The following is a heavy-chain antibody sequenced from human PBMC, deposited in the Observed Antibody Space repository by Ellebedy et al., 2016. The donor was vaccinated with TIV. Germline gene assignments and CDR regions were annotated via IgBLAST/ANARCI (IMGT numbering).Heavy chain of an antibody. CDR1: GDSFRNYA. V-gene: IGHV1-69*13. D-gene: IGHD1-1*01. Sequence: AASVKVSCKASGDSFRNYAISWVRQAPGQGLEWMGRIIPIFRITHYAQKFQGRVTITANDSTYTAYMELSSLRSEDTALYYCARDPDLMGYTYYGMDVWGPGTTVTVSS. CDR3: ARDPDLMGYTYYGMDV. CDR2: IIPIFRIT. J-gene: IGHJ6*02.